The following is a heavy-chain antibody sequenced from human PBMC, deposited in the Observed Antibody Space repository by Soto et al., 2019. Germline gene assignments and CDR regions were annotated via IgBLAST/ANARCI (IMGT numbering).Heavy chain of an antibody. Sequence: QVQLVESGGGVVQPGRSLRLSCAACGFAFSSYAMDWVRQAPRKRLEWVAVISYDGSNKYYADSVKGRFTISRDNSKNTLYLQMNSLRAEDTAVYYCARDDPHRYGMDVWGQGTTVTVSS. CDR1: GFAFSSYA. CDR3: ARDDPHRYGMDV. V-gene: IGHV3-30-3*01. J-gene: IGHJ6*02. CDR2: ISYDGSNK.